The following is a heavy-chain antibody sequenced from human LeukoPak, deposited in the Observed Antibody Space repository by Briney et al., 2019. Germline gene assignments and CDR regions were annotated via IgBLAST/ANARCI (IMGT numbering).Heavy chain of an antibody. D-gene: IGHD6-19*01. CDR3: AKGGYSSGWYGDH. CDR1: GFTFDDYG. Sequence: GRSLRLSCAASGFTFDDYGMHWVRQAPGKGLEWVSDISWNSGTVVYADSVRGRFTISRDNAKNSVYLQMNSLKAEDTALYYCAKGGYSSGWYGDHWGQGTLVTVSS. CDR2: ISWNSGTV. V-gene: IGHV3-9*01. J-gene: IGHJ4*02.